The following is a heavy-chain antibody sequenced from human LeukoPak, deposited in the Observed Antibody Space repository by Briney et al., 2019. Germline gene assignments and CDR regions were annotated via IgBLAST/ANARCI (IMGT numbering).Heavy chain of an antibody. Sequence: PSETLSLTCTVSGFSVSSGSYYWSWLRQPPGKGLEWIGYIYYSGSTNYNPSLKSRVTISVDTSKNQFSLKLSSVTAADTAVYYCARGGGTGYPGGFDYWGQGTLVAVSS. CDR2: IYYSGST. J-gene: IGHJ4*02. CDR1: GFSVSSGSYY. D-gene: IGHD3/OR15-3a*01. V-gene: IGHV4-61*01. CDR3: ARGGGTGYPGGFDY.